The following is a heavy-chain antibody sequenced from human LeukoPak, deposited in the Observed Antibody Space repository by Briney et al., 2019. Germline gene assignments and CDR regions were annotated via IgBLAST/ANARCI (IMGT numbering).Heavy chain of an antibody. J-gene: IGHJ4*02. V-gene: IGHV1-69*04. Sequence: SVKVSCKASGGTFSSNAISWVRQAPGQGLEWMERIIPILGIANYAQKFQGRVTITADKSTSTAYMELSSLRSEDTAVYYCARGGDESYFDYWGQGTLVTVSS. CDR1: GGTFSSNA. CDR3: ARGGDESYFDY. CDR2: IIPILGIA.